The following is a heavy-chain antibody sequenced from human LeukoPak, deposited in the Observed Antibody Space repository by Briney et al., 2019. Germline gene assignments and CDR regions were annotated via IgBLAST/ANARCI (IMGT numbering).Heavy chain of an antibody. CDR3: VRAGYCSGWFNYFDY. J-gene: IGHJ4*02. V-gene: IGHV3-48*03. CDR1: GFTFSSYE. CDR2: ISSSGSTI. Sequence: GGSLRLSCAASGFTFSSYEMNWVRQAPGKGLEWVSYISSSGSTIYYADSVKGRFTISRDNAKNSLYLQMNSLRAEDTAVYYCVRAGYCSGWFNYFDYWGQGTLVTVSS. D-gene: IGHD6-19*01.